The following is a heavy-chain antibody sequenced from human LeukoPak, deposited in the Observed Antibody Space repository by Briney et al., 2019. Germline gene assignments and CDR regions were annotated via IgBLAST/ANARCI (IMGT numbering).Heavy chain of an antibody. CDR3: ANVAGPFDY. V-gene: IGHV3-23*01. CDR2: ISGSGGST. D-gene: IGHD6-19*01. Sequence: GGSLRLSCAASGFTLSSYAMSWVRQAPGKGLEWVSGISGSGGSTYYADSMKGRFTISRDNSKNTLYLQMNSLRAEDTAVYYCANVAGPFDYWGQGTLVTVSS. CDR1: GFTLSSYA. J-gene: IGHJ4*02.